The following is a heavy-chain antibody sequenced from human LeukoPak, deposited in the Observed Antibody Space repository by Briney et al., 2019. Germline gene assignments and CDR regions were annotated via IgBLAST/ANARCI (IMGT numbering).Heavy chain of an antibody. CDR1: GGSISSYY. J-gene: IGHJ4*02. CDR2: IYTSGST. V-gene: IGHV4-4*07. Sequence: SETLSLTCTAYGGSISSYYWSWIRQPAGKGLEWIGRIYTSGSTNYNASLKSRVSMSVDTSKNQFSLKLSSVTAADTAVFYCARENSGSYREFDYWGQGTLVTVSS. D-gene: IGHD1-26*01. CDR3: ARENSGSYREFDY.